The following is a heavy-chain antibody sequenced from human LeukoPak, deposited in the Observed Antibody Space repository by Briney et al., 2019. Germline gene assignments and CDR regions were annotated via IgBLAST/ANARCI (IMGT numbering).Heavy chain of an antibody. CDR2: IYYSGST. J-gene: IGHJ4*02. CDR3: ARANSGTDY. Sequence: PSETLSLTCTVSGGSISSYYWSWIRQPPGKGLEWIGYIYYSGSTNYNPSLKSRVTISVDTSKNQFSLKLSSVTAADTAVYYCARANSGTDYWGQGTLVTVSS. V-gene: IGHV4-59*08. CDR1: GGSISSYY. D-gene: IGHD7-27*01.